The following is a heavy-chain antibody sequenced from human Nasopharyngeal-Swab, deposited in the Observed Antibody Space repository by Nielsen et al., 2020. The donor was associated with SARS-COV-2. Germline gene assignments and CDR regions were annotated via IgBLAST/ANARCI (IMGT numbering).Heavy chain of an antibody. V-gene: IGHV1-2*06. J-gene: IGHJ4*02. CDR2: INPNSGGT. CDR3: ARDPDEFVRWELLRYFDY. Sequence: ASVQVSCKASGYTFTGYYMHWVRQAPGQGLEWMGRINPNSGGTNYAQKFQGRVTMTRDTYISTAYMELSRLRSDDTAVYYCARDPDEFVRWELLRYFDYWGQGTLVTVSS. D-gene: IGHD1-26*01. CDR1: GYTFTGYY.